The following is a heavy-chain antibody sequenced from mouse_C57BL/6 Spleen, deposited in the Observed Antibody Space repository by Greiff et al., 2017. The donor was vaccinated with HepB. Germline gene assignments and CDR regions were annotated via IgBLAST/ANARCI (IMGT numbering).Heavy chain of an antibody. CDR3: ARGGYFDV. Sequence: EVQVVESEGGLVQPGSSMKLSCTASGFTFSDYYMAWVRQVPEKGLEWVANINYDGSSTYYLASLKSRFIISRDNAKNILYLQMGSLKSEDTGTYYCARGGYFDVWGTGTTVTVSS. V-gene: IGHV5-16*01. J-gene: IGHJ1*03. CDR2: INYDGSST. CDR1: GFTFSDYY.